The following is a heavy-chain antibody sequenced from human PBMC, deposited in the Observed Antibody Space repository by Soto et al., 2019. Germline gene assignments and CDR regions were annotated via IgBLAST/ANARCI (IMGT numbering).Heavy chain of an antibody. CDR2: ISNDGSST. J-gene: IGHJ6*01. Sequence: GGSLRLSCASSGFPFSNYWMHWVRQAPGKGLVWVSRISNDGSSTIYADSVKGRFTISRDNAKNTLYLQMNSLRAEDSAVYYCARVRWQTTYQYYGMDVWGQGTTVTVSS. V-gene: IGHV3-74*01. CDR1: GFPFSNYW. CDR3: ARVRWQTTYQYYGMDV. D-gene: IGHD1-1*01.